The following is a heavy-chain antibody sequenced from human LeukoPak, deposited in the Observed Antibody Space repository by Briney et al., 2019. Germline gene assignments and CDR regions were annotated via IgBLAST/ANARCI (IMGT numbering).Heavy chain of an antibody. CDR2: ISGSGSII. D-gene: IGHD1-1*01. CDR1: GFTFINYG. V-gene: IGHV3-48*01. CDR3: ARYGTTFDY. J-gene: IGHJ4*02. Sequence: GGSLRLSCAASGFTFINYGMNWVRQAPGKGLEWVSYISGSGSIIYYADSVKGRFTISRDDAKNSLYLQMNSLRAEDTAVYFCARYGTTFDYWGQGTLVTVSS.